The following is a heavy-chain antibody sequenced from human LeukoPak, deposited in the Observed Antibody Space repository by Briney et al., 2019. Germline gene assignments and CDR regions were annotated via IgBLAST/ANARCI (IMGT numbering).Heavy chain of an antibody. V-gene: IGHV3-21*01. J-gene: IGHJ4*02. Sequence: GGSLRLSCAASGFTFTSYSMNWVRQTPGKGLEWVSFISSSSGTYIYYAYSVKGRFTISRDNAKNSLYLQMNSLRAEDTAVYYCARDSMVRGVLSSIYWGQGTLVTVSS. CDR1: GFTFTSYS. CDR2: ISSSSGTYI. CDR3: ARDSMVRGVLSSIY. D-gene: IGHD3-10*01.